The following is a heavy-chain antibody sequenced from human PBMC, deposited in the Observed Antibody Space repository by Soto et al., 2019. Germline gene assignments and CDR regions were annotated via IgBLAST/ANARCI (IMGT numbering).Heavy chain of an antibody. Sequence: EVQLVESGGGLVQPGGSLRLSCAASGFSFSSYSMNWVRQAPGKGLEWISYISSRSDVIYYADSLKGRFTVSRDNAKNSLYLQMNSLGDEGSAVYYCARPGQGVLFYYAMDVWGQGTTVTVSS. D-gene: IGHD3-10*01. CDR3: ARPGQGVLFYYAMDV. CDR1: GFSFSSYS. V-gene: IGHV3-48*02. J-gene: IGHJ6*02. CDR2: ISSRSDVI.